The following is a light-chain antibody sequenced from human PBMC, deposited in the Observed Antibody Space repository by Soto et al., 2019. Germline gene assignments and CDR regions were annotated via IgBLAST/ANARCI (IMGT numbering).Light chain of an antibody. CDR2: DAS. CDR3: QHFNKWPHMPA. V-gene: IGKV3-15*01. Sequence: IVLTQSPATLSVSPGERATLSCRASQAVGSNLAWYQQRPGQAPRLLIYDASTRATGIPHRFSGGGSGIDFTLTISSLQSDDFAVYYCQHFNKWPHMPAFGGGTKLAIK. J-gene: IGKJ4*01. CDR1: QAVGSN.